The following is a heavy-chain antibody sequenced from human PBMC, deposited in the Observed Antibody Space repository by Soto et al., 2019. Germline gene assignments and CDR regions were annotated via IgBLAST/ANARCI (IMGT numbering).Heavy chain of an antibody. Sequence: GGSLRLSCAASGVPFSNAMSWVRQAPGKGLEWVSAISGGGGSTYYADSVKGRFTISRDNSKNTLYLQMNSLRAEDTAVYYCAKDAYYYDSSGYLIWGKGTMVTVSS. V-gene: IGHV3-23*01. J-gene: IGHJ3*02. CDR3: AKDAYYYDSSGYLI. CDR1: GVPFSNA. D-gene: IGHD3-22*01. CDR2: ISGGGGST.